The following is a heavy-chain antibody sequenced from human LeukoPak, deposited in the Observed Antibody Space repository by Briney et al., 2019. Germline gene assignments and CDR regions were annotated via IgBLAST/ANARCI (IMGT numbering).Heavy chain of an antibody. CDR3: ARIPRIAARYYFDY. J-gene: IGHJ4*02. CDR1: GYTFTGYY. V-gene: IGHV1-2*02. CDR2: INPNSGGT. Sequence: ASVKVSCKASGYTFTGYYMHWVRQAPGQGLEWMGWINPNSGGTNYAQKFQGRVTMTRDTSISTAYMELSRLRSDDTAVYCCARIPRIAARYYFDYWGQGTLVTVSS. D-gene: IGHD6-13*01.